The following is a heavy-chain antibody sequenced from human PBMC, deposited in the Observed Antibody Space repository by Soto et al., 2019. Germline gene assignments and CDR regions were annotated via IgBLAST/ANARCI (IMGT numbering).Heavy chain of an antibody. Sequence: SETLSLTCTVSGGSISSYYWSWIRQPPGKGLEWIGYIYYSGSTNYNPSLKSRVTISVDTSKNQFSLKLSSVTAADTAVYYCARIIVDPENCYYYMDVWGKGTTVTVSS. V-gene: IGHV4-59*08. CDR1: GGSISSYY. CDR2: IYYSGST. CDR3: ARIIVDPENCYYYMDV. D-gene: IGHD3-16*02. J-gene: IGHJ6*03.